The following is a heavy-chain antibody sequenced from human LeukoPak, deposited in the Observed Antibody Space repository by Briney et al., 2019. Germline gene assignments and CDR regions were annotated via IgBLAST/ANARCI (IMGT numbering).Heavy chain of an antibody. CDR1: GGSISSYY. J-gene: IGHJ4*02. CDR2: IYYSGST. Sequence: PSETLSLTCTVSGGSISSYYWSWIRQPPGKGLEWIGYIYYSGSTNFNPSLKSRVTISVDTSKNQFSLKLSSVTAADTAVYYCAKSFYSSRWSFDSWGQGTLVTVSS. V-gene: IGHV4-59*08. D-gene: IGHD6-13*01. CDR3: AKSFYSSRWSFDS.